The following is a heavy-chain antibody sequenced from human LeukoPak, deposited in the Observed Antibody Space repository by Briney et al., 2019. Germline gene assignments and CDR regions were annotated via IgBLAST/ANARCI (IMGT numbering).Heavy chain of an antibody. Sequence: APVKVSCKAYGYTFMSHGISWVRQAPGQGLEWMGWISGSSSNTNYAQRLQGRVTMNTDTSTTTAYMELRSLRSDDTAVYYCARATGTWGHDGFDIWGQGTLVTVSS. CDR1: GYTFMSHG. D-gene: IGHD3-10*01. V-gene: IGHV1-18*01. CDR2: ISGSSSNT. CDR3: ARATGTWGHDGFDI. J-gene: IGHJ4*02.